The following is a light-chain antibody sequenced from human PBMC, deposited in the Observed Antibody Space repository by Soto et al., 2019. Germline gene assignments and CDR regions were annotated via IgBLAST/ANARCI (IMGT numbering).Light chain of an antibody. CDR3: QQYNSYWT. J-gene: IGKJ1*01. CDR1: QGISGW. V-gene: IGKV1-5*01. Sequence: DSQMAQSPSTLSASVGARVAITCRASQGISGWLAWYQQKPGKAPKLLIYDASSLESGVPSRFSGSGSGTEFTLTISSLRPDDFATYYCQQYNSYWTFGQGTKVDIK. CDR2: DAS.